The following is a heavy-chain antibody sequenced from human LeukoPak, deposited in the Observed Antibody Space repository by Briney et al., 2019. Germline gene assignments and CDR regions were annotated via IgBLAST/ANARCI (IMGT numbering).Heavy chain of an antibody. Sequence: GGSLRLSCAASGFTFSSYGMHWVRQAPGKGLEWVAVISYDGSNKYYMYSVKGRFTISRDNSKNTLYLQMNSLRAEDTAVYYCARGENSKTYPVSGYWGQGTLVTVSS. D-gene: IGHD2/OR15-2a*01. CDR3: ARGENSKTYPVSGY. V-gene: IGHV3-30*03. CDR1: GFTFSSYG. J-gene: IGHJ4*02. CDR2: ISYDGSNK.